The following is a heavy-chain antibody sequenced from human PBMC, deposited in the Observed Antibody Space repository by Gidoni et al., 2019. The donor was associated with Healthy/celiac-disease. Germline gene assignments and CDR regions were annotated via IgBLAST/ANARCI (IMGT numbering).Heavy chain of an antibody. V-gene: IGHV1-3*01. J-gene: IGHJ6*02. CDR1: GYTFTSYA. D-gene: IGHD2-15*01. CDR3: ARDQGDYCSGGSCYPDYYYYGMDV. Sequence: QVQLVQSGAEVKKPGASVKVSCKASGYTFTSYAMHWVRQAPGQRLEWMGWINAGNGNTKYSQKFQGRVTITRDTSASTAYMELSSLRSEDTAVYYCARDQGDYCSGGSCYPDYYYYGMDVWGQGTTVTVSS. CDR2: INAGNGNT.